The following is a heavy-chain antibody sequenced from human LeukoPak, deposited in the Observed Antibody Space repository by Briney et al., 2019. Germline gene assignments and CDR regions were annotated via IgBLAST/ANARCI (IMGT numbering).Heavy chain of an antibody. CDR3: VRAKKAVAGFFDY. V-gene: IGHV4-59*01. CDR2: IYYSGST. Sequence: PSETLSLTCTVSGGSISSYYWSWIRQPPGKGLEWIGYIYYSGSTNYNPSLKSRVTISVDTSKNQFSLKLSSVTAADTAVYYCVRAKKAVAGFFDYWGHGTLVTVSS. J-gene: IGHJ4*01. CDR1: GGSISSYY. D-gene: IGHD6-19*01.